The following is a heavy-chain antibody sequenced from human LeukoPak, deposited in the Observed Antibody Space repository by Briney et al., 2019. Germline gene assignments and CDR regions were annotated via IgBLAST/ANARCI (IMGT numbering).Heavy chain of an antibody. Sequence: ASVSLSCAVSGYTLTELSMHWVRQAPGKGREWMGGFDPEDGETIYAQKFQGRVTMTEDTSTHTVYMELSSLRSEDTAVYYCARTDCGGDCYSSRRWFDPWGQGTLVTVSS. CDR3: ARTDCGGDCYSSRRWFDP. D-gene: IGHD2-21*02. CDR2: FDPEDGET. J-gene: IGHJ5*02. CDR1: GYTLTELS. V-gene: IGHV1-24*01.